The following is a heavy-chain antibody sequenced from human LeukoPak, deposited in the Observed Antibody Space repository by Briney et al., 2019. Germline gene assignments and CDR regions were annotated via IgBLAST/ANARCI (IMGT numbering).Heavy chain of an antibody. J-gene: IGHJ4*02. CDR3: ARDPSSGWPPFDY. CDR1: GGSISSSNW. Sequence: SETLSLTCAVSGGSISSSNWWSWVRQPPGKGLEWIGEIYHSGSTNYNPSLKSRVTISVDKSKNQFSLKLSSVTAADTAVYYCARDPSSGWPPFDYWGQGTLVTVSS. CDR2: IYHSGST. V-gene: IGHV4-4*02. D-gene: IGHD6-19*01.